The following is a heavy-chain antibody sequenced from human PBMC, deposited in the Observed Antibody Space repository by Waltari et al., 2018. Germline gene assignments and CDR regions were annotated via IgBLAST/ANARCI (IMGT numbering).Heavy chain of an antibody. V-gene: IGHV1-18*01. Sequence: QLVQSGPEVKKPGAAVKVSCKASGYPFNIFGVTWVRQAPGQGLAWMGWISASNGNTNYAEKVQDRVTMTTDTSTNTAYMELKSLRFDDTAVYYCARAGAEVTTHFDVWGQGTPVTVSS. CDR3: ARAGAEVTTHFDV. J-gene: IGHJ4*02. CDR1: GYPFNIFG. D-gene: IGHD4-17*01. CDR2: ISASNGNT.